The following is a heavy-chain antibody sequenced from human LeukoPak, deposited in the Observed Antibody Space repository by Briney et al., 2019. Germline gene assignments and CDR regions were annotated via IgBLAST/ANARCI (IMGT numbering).Heavy chain of an antibody. J-gene: IGHJ4*02. CDR2: INDSGGNT. Sequence: PGGSLRLSCAASGFTFDDYGMSWVRQAPGKGLEWVSLINDSGGNTYYADSVKGRFTISRDNSKNTLFLQMSSLRAEDTAVYYCAKTSAGIRGGYFDYWGQGTLVTVSS. CDR3: AKTSAGIRGGYFDY. V-gene: IGHV3-23*01. D-gene: IGHD3-10*01. CDR1: GFTFDDYG.